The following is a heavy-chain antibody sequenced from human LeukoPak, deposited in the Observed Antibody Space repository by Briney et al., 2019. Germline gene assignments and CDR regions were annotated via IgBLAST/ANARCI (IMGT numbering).Heavy chain of an antibody. CDR1: GGSFSGYY. V-gene: IGHV4-34*01. J-gene: IGHJ5*02. CDR2: INHSGST. Sequence: PSETLSLTCAVYGGSFSGYYWSWIRQPPGKGLEWIGEINHSGSTNYNPSLKSRVTIPVDTSKNQFSLKLSSVTAADTAVYYCARGHVLLWFGELYYGNWFDPWGPGTLVTVSS. D-gene: IGHD3-10*01. CDR3: ARGHVLLWFGELYYGNWFDP.